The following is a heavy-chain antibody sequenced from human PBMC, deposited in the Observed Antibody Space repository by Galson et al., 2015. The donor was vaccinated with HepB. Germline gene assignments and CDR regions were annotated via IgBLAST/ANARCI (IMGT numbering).Heavy chain of an antibody. Sequence: SLRLSCAASGFTFSSYGMNWVRQAPGKGLEWVAIISYDGSNKYYADSVKGRFTTSRDNSKNTLYLQMNSLRAEDTAVYYCAKGAGTSAWIIDYWGQGTLVTVSS. CDR1: GFTFSSYG. CDR2: ISYDGSNK. CDR3: AKGAGTSAWIIDY. J-gene: IGHJ4*02. D-gene: IGHD5-12*01. V-gene: IGHV3-30*18.